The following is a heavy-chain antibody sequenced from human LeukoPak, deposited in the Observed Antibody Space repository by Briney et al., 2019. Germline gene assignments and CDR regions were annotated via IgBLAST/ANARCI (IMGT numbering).Heavy chain of an antibody. CDR1: GGTFSSYA. V-gene: IGHV1-69*01. J-gene: IGHJ4*02. Sequence: SVKVSCKASGGTFSSYAISWVRQAPGQGLEWMGGIIPIFGTANYAQKFQGRVTITADESTSTAYMELSSLRSEDTAVYYCARDYYDILTGHYNPSRNDYWGQGTLVTVSS. CDR3: ARDYYDILTGHYNPSRNDY. D-gene: IGHD3-9*01. CDR2: IIPIFGTA.